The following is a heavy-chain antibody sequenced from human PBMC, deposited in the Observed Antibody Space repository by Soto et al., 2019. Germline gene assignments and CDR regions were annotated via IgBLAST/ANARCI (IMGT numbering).Heavy chain of an antibody. D-gene: IGHD1-26*01. J-gene: IGHJ6*02. CDR3: ARDMSGGTYNYYYGMDV. V-gene: IGHV3-53*01. Sequence: GGSLRLSCAASGFSVSSNYMSWVRQAPGKGLEWVSVIYSGGSTHYADSVEGRFTISRDISKNTLYLQMNSLRAEDTAVYYCARDMSGGTYNYYYGMDVWGQGTTVTVS. CDR2: IYSGGST. CDR1: GFSVSSNY.